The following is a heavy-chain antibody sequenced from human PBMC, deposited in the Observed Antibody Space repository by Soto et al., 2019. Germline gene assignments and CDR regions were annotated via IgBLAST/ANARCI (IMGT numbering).Heavy chain of an antibody. D-gene: IGHD3-22*01. V-gene: IGHV4-59*01. CDR1: GGSISSYY. CDR3: ARGRYYYDSSGPWFDP. CDR2: IYYSGIT. J-gene: IGHJ5*02. Sequence: PSETLSLTCTVSGGSISSYYWCWIRQPPGKGLEWIGYIYYSGITNYNPSLKSRVTISVDTSKNQFSLKLSSVTAADTAVYYCARGRYYYDSSGPWFDPWGQGTLVTVS.